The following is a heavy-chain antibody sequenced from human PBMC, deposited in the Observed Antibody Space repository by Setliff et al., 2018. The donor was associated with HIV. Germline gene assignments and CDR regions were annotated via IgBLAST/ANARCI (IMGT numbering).Heavy chain of an antibody. CDR1: GFTFSDAW. CDR2: TRSVSDGGRT. J-gene: IGHJ1*01. Sequence: GGSLRLSCVASTASGFTFSDAWMSWVRQAPGKGLEWVGRTRSVSDGGRTDYAAPVKGRFTISRDDSKNTLYLQMNSLKIEDTAVYYCTTDPAVDWGQGTLVTSPQ. D-gene: IGHD2-2*01. V-gene: IGHV3-15*01. CDR3: TTDPAVD.